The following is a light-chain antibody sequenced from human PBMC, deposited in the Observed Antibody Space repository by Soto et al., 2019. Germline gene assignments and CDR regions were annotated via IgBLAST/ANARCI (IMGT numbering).Light chain of an antibody. J-gene: IGLJ1*01. CDR2: DVS. V-gene: IGLV2-14*03. Sequence: QSALTQPPSASGSPGQSITISCTGTISDVGSYNYVSWYQQYPGKAPKLMIYDVSTRPSGVSDRFSGSKSGNTASLTISGLRAEDEADYYCGSYTTSSNYVFGTGTKLTVL. CDR1: ISDVGSYNY. CDR3: GSYTTSSNYV.